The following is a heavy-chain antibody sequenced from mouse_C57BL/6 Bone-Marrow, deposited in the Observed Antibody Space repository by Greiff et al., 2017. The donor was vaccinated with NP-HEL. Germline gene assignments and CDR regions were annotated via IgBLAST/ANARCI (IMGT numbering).Heavy chain of an antibody. V-gene: IGHV10-1*01. Sequence: EVQLVESGGGLVQPKGSLKLSCAASGFSFNTYAMNWVRQAPGKGLEWVARIRSKSNNYATYYADSVKDRFTISRDDSESMLYLQMNNLKTEDTAMYYCVRRKLYYAMDYWGQGTSVTVSS. CDR3: VRRKLYYAMDY. CDR1: GFSFNTYA. J-gene: IGHJ4*01. CDR2: IRSKSNNYAT.